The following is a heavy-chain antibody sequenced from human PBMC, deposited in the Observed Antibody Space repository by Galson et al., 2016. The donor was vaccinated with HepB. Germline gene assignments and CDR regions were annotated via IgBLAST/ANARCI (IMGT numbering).Heavy chain of an antibody. CDR2: IYWYDDR. V-gene: IGHV2-5*01. Sequence: PALVKPTQTLTLTCAFSGFSLTTQGECVGWVRQSPGKALEWLALIYWYDDRRYSPPLRDRLTISKDTSKNHVVLTMTNMDPADTGTYYCAHAFFSILTGPFDSWGQGTLVAVSS. CDR3: AHAFFSILTGPFDS. J-gene: IGHJ4*02. D-gene: IGHD3-9*01. CDR1: GFSLTTQGEC.